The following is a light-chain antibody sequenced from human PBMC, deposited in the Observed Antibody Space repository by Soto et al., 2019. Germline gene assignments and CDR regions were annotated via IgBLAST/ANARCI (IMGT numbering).Light chain of an antibody. V-gene: IGLV1-47*01. CDR1: SSNIGSNY. J-gene: IGLJ2*01. CDR3: AAWDDSLSGLV. CDR2: RNN. Sequence: QSALTQPPSASGTPGQRVTISCSGSSSNIGSNYVYWYQQLPGTAPKLLIYRNNQRPSGVPDRFSGSKSGTSASLAISGLRSEDEADYYCAAWDDSLSGLVFGGGTKLTVL.